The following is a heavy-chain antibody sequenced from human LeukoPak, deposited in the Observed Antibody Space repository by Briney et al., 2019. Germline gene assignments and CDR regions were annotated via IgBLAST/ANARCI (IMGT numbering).Heavy chain of an antibody. Sequence: PGGSLRLSCAASGFTFSSYGMHWVRQAPGKGLERVAFIRYDGSNKYYADSVKGRFTISRDNSKNTLYLQMNSLRAEDTAVYYCAKDNIVVVPAAITGLDYWGQGTLVTVSS. CDR1: GFTFSSYG. D-gene: IGHD2-2*02. CDR2: IRYDGSNK. CDR3: AKDNIVVVPAAITGLDY. J-gene: IGHJ4*02. V-gene: IGHV3-30*02.